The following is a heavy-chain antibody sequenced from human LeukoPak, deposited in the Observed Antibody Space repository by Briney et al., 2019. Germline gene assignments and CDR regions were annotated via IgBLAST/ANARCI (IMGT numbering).Heavy chain of an antibody. D-gene: IGHD3-3*01. V-gene: IGHV4-30-4*01. CDR1: GGSISSGDYY. CDR2: IYYSGST. J-gene: IGHJ4*02. CDR3: ARVIFLEWFTDY. Sequence: SSETLSLTCTVSGGSISSGDYYWGWIRQPPGKGLEWIGYIYYSGSTYYNPSLKSRVTISVGTSKNQFSLKLSSVTAADTAVYYCARVIFLEWFTDYWGQGTLVTVSS.